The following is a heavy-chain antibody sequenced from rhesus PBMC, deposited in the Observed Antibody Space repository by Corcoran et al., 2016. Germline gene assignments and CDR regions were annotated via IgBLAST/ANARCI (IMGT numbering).Heavy chain of an antibody. V-gene: IGHV4S9*01. CDR3: VREPGGRRGLDS. CDR1: GGSISDNYY. J-gene: IGHJ6*01. Sequence: QVQLQESGPGLVKPSETLSLTCAVSGGSISDNYYWNWIRQPPGRGLEWMGNTYGRIGTTYYNPSLKSRVTSSKDTAKNQFPLKLSSVTAADTAVYYCVREPGGRRGLDSWGQGVVVTVSS. D-gene: IGHD5-42*01. CDR2: TYGRIGTT.